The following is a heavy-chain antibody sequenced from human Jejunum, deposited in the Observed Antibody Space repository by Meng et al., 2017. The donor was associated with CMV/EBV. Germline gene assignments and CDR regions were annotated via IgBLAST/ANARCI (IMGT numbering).Heavy chain of an antibody. Sequence: CAASGLMFTSYAMSWVRQAPGKGLEWVSRIKSDGISTTYADSVKGRFTISRDNAKNTLYLQMNSLRAEDTAVYYCARDRHYGADYWGQGTLVTVSS. D-gene: IGHD4/OR15-4a*01. CDR3: ARDRHYGADY. J-gene: IGHJ4*02. V-gene: IGHV3-74*01. CDR1: GLMFTSYA. CDR2: IKSDGIST.